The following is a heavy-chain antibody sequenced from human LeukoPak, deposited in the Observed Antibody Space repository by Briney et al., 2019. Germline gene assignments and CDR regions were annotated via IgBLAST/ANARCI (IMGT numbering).Heavy chain of an antibody. CDR1: GFAISDYS. CDR2: IKSKTDGGTT. D-gene: IGHD5-18*01. V-gene: IGHV3-15*01. J-gene: IGHJ4*02. Sequence: GGSLRLSCAASGFAISDYSMNWVRQAPGKGLEWVGRIKSKTDGGTTDYAAPVKGRFTISRDDSKNTLYLQMNSLKTEDTAVYYCTTEGVQLWATFDYWGQGTLVTVSS. CDR3: TTEGVQLWATFDY.